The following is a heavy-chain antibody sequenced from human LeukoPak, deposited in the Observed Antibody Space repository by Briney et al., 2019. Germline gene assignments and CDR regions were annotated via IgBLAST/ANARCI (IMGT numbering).Heavy chain of an antibody. CDR1: GFPLSSYA. CDR3: ARDRPGGDRTAFDF. V-gene: IGHV3-23*01. J-gene: IGHJ3*01. D-gene: IGHD2-21*02. Sequence: GGSLRLSCAASGFPLSSYAMSWVRQVPGKGLEWVSATSSSDDGTYHADSVRGRFTIYRDNFRNTLYLQMNSLRAEDTAVYYCARDRPGGDRTAFDFWGQGTMVTVSS. CDR2: TSSSDDGT.